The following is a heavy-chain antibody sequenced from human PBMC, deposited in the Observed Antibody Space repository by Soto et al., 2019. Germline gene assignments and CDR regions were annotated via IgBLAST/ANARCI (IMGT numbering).Heavy chain of an antibody. J-gene: IGHJ4*02. D-gene: IGHD4-17*01. CDR3: ARSGDYVAFDD. Sequence: PSETLSLTCTVSGGSISSGGYYWSWIRQHPGKGLEWIGYTYYSGYTYNNPSLKSRLTMSVDTSKNQFSLKLSSVTAADTAVYYCARSGDYVAFDDWGQGTLVTVSS. V-gene: IGHV4-30-4*08. CDR2: TYYSGYT. CDR1: GGSISSGGYY.